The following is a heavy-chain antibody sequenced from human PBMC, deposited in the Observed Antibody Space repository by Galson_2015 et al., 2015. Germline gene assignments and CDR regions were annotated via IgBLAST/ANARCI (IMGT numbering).Heavy chain of an antibody. Sequence: SLRLSCAASGFSFNDYGMHWVRQAPGKGLEWVAVISYDGSTQYYADSVKGRFTVSRDNSKNTLYLEMHSLRPEDTAVFYCARDYCSGGSCYGLDYWGQGTLVSVSS. J-gene: IGHJ4*02. D-gene: IGHD2-15*01. V-gene: IGHV3-30*03. CDR2: ISYDGSTQ. CDR1: GFSFNDYG. CDR3: ARDYCSGGSCYGLDY.